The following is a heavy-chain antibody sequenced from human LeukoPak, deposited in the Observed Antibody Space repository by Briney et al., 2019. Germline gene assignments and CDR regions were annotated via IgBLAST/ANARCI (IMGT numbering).Heavy chain of an antibody. CDR1: GGSFSGYY. V-gene: IGHV4-34*01. Sequence: SETLSLTCAVYGGSFSGYYWSWIRQPPGKGLEWIGEVYHSVSTNYYPSLKSRVTISIEKSKNQFSLKLSSVTAADTAVYYCAGAYCGGDCYSGRAFDIWGQGTMVTVSS. D-gene: IGHD2-21*02. CDR3: AGAYCGGDCYSGRAFDI. J-gene: IGHJ3*02. CDR2: VYHSVST.